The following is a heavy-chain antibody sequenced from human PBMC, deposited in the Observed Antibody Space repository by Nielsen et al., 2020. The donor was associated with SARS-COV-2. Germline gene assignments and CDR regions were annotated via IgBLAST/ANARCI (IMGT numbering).Heavy chain of an antibody. D-gene: IGHD3-3*01. CDR1: GYTLSELS. V-gene: IGHV1-24*01. CDR2: FDPGDAET. CDR3: ATSLVAAIFGVLDY. Sequence: ASVKVSCKVSGYTLSELSIHWVRQAPGKGLEWMGGFDPGDAETVYAQKSQGRITMTEDTSADTAYMDLSSLRTEDTAVYYCATSLVAAIFGVLDYWGPGTLVTVSS. J-gene: IGHJ4*02.